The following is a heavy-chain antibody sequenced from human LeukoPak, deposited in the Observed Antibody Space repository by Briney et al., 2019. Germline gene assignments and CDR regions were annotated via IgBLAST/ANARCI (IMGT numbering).Heavy chain of an antibody. Sequence: GGSLRLSCAASGFTFSDYYMSWIRQAPGKGLEWVSYISSSGTTIYYADSVKGRFTISRDISKNAVYLQMNSLRAEDTAVYYCARDSYGDANFDSWGQGTLVTVSS. CDR1: GFTFSDYY. D-gene: IGHD4-17*01. J-gene: IGHJ4*02. CDR3: ARDSYGDANFDS. CDR2: ISSSGTTI. V-gene: IGHV3-11*01.